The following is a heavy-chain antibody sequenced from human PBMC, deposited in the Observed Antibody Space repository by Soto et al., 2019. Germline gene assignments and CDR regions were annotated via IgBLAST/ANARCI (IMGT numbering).Heavy chain of an antibody. CDR3: VKDKGTTFYYYYYGMDV. V-gene: IGHV3-64D*08. D-gene: IGHD1-1*01. J-gene: IGHJ6*02. CDR2: ISSNGGST. CDR1: GFTFSSYA. Sequence: SLRLSCSASGFTFSSYAMHWVRQAPGKGLEYVSAISSNGGSTYYADSVKGRFTISRDNSKNTLYLQMSSLRAEDTAVYYCVKDKGTTFYYYYYGMDVWAQRTTVTVSS.